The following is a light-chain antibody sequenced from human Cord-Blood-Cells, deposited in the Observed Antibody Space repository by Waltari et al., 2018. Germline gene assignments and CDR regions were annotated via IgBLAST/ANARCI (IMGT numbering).Light chain of an antibody. V-gene: IGLV2-11*01. Sequence: QSALTQPRSVSVSPGQSVTISCTGTSSDVGGYNYVSWYQQHPGKAPKLMIYDVSKRPSGVPDRFSGSKSGNTASLTISGLQAEDEADYYCCSYAGSYTSYVVFGGGTKLTVL. CDR1: SSDVGGYNY. J-gene: IGLJ2*01. CDR3: CSYAGSYTSYVV. CDR2: DVS.